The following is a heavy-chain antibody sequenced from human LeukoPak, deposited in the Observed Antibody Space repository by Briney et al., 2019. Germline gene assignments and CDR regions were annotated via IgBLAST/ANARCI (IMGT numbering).Heavy chain of an antibody. CDR3: ARYLAARPGFDS. CDR1: GGSISSYY. Sequence: SETLSLTCTVSGGSISSYYWSWIRQPAGKGLEWIGRIYSTGSTNYNPSLKSRVTMSIDTSKNQFSLKLGSVTAADTAVYYCARYLAARPGFDSWGQGTLVTVSS. J-gene: IGHJ4*02. D-gene: IGHD6-6*01. CDR2: IYSTGST. V-gene: IGHV4-4*07.